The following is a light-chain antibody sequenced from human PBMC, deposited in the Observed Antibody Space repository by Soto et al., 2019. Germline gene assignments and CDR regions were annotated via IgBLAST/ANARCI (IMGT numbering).Light chain of an antibody. Sequence: EIVLTQSPGTLSLSPGESATLYCRASQSVGSNYVAWYQQKPGQAPRVLIYGASSRATGIPDRFSGSGYGADFTLTLSRLEPEDFAVYSCQQYTTSPFAFGPGTKVDIK. J-gene: IGKJ3*01. CDR3: QQYTTSPFA. CDR1: QSVGSNY. CDR2: GAS. V-gene: IGKV3-20*01.